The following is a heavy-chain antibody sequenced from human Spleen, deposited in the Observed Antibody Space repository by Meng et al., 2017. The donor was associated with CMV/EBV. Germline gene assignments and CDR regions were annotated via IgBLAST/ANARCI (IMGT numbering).Heavy chain of an antibody. CDR1: GLTFSSYS. D-gene: IGHD6-6*01. V-gene: IGHV3-23*01. CDR3: ARHSSSSGLANYGMDV. J-gene: IGHJ6*02. CDR2: IGATAGGT. Sequence: GGSLRLSCAASGLTFSSYSMSWVRQAPGKGLEWVSSIGATAGGTYYADSVKGRFTISRDNAKNTLYLQMNSLRVEDTAVYYCARHSSSSGLANYGMDVWGQGTTVTVSS.